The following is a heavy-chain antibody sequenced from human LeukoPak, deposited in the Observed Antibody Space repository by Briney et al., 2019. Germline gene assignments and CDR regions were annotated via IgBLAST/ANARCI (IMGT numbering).Heavy chain of an antibody. CDR3: AKDRPLFLYSSGWYPLDY. Sequence: GGSLRLSCAASGFTFSSYAMRWVRQAPGKGLEWVAVISYDGSDKYYADSVKGRFTISRDNSKNTLYLQMNSLRAEDTAVYYCAKDRPLFLYSSGWYPLDYWGQGTLVTVSS. V-gene: IGHV3-30*04. J-gene: IGHJ4*02. CDR1: GFTFSSYA. CDR2: ISYDGSDK. D-gene: IGHD6-19*01.